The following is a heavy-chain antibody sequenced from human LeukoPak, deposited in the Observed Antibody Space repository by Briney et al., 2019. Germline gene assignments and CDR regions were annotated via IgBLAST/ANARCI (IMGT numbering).Heavy chain of an antibody. CDR2: ISAGGDST. D-gene: IGHD4-17*01. Sequence: GGSLRLSCAASRFIFSSYAMSWVRQAPGKGLEWVSVISAGGDSTYHADSVKGRFTISRDNSKNTLYLQMNSLRAEDTAVYYCAKVHGDSYFDYWGQGTLVTVSS. J-gene: IGHJ4*02. CDR1: RFIFSSYA. V-gene: IGHV3-23*01. CDR3: AKVHGDSYFDY.